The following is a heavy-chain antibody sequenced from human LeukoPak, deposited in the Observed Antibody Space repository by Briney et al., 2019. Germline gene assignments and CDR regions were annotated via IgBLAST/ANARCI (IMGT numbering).Heavy chain of an antibody. CDR3: AELGITMIGGV. V-gene: IGHV3-23*01. Sequence: GGSLRLSCAASGFTFSSYAMSWVRQAPGKGLEWVSGISWSGGTTYYADSVKGRFTISRDNAKNSLYLQMNSLRAEDTAVYYCAELGITMIGGVWGKGTTVTISS. CDR1: GFTFSSYA. D-gene: IGHD3-10*02. J-gene: IGHJ6*04. CDR2: ISWSGGTT.